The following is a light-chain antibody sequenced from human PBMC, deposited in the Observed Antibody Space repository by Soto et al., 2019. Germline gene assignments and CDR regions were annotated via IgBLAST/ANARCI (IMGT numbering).Light chain of an antibody. J-gene: IGLJ1*01. CDR1: SSDVGNYDY. V-gene: IGLV2-11*01. Sequence: LTQPRSVSGSPGQSVTLSCTGTSSDVGNYDYVSWYQQHPGMAPKLIIYDVIKRPSGVPDRFSGSKSGNTASLTISGLQAEDEADYYCCSYAGSYIQYVFGTGTKVTVL. CDR3: CSYAGSYIQYV. CDR2: DVI.